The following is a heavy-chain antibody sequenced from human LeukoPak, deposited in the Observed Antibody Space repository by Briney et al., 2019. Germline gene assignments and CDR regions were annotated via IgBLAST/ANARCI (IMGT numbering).Heavy chain of an antibody. Sequence: GGSLRLSCAASGFTFSHYWMQWVRQAPGKWLVWVSRTNSDGTSTTYADSVKGRFTISRDNAKNTLYLQMNSLRAEDTAEYYCARVWGSDAFDIWGQGTMVTVSS. J-gene: IGHJ3*02. V-gene: IGHV3-74*01. CDR3: ARVWGSDAFDI. CDR2: TNSDGTST. CDR1: GFTFSHYW. D-gene: IGHD3-16*01.